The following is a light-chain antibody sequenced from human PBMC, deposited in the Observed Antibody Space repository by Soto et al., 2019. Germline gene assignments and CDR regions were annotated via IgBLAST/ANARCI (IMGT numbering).Light chain of an antibody. CDR2: DAS. Sequence: DIQMTPSPSTLSASVGDSVTIXXRASQSISSWLAWYQQKPGKAPKLXXYDASSLESGVPSRFSGSGSGTEFTLTISSLEPEDFAVYYCQQRSNWPPITFGQGTRLEIK. V-gene: IGKV1-5*01. CDR1: QSISSW. J-gene: IGKJ5*01. CDR3: QQRSNWPPIT.